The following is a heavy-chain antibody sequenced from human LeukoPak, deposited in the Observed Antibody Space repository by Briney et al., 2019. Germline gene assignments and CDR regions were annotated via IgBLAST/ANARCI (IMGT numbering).Heavy chain of an antibody. V-gene: IGHV3-66*02. CDR3: ARDLWDATGY. D-gene: IGHD3-3*01. Sequence: GGSLRLSCAVSGFTTTYMSCGRQSAGKGLEWFSVIYSGDTTYYADSVRGRFTISRDISKHTLYLQMNSLRPEDTAVYHCARDLWDATGYWGQGTLVTVSS. J-gene: IGHJ4*02. CDR1: GFTTTY. CDR2: IYSGDTT.